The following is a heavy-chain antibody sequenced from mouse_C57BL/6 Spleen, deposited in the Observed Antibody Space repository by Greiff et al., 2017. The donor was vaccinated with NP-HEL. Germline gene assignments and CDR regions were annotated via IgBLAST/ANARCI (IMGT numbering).Heavy chain of an antibody. D-gene: IGHD1-1*01. V-gene: IGHV3-1*01. J-gene: IGHJ1*03. CDR1: GYSITSGYD. Sequence: EVKLMESGPGMVKPSQSLSLTCTVTGYSITSGYDWHWIRHFPGNKLEWMGYISYSGSTNYNPSLKSRISITHDTSKNHFFLKLNSVTTEDTATYYCARAGITTVVADYWYFDVWGTGTTVTVSS. CDR3: ARAGITTVVADYWYFDV. CDR2: ISYSGST.